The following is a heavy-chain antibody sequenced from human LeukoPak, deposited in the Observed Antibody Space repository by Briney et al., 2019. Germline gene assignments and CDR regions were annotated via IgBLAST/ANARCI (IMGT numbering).Heavy chain of an antibody. V-gene: IGHV3-49*04. CDR1: GFTFADYA. CDR2: IRSKTYGGAA. CDR3: TRLGIAIIGRDPVDH. Sequence: GGSLRLSCAASGFTFADYAMSWVRQAPGKGLEWVGFIRSKTYGGAADSGASLRGRFTIYRDDSKSIAYLQMNSLELEDTAVYYCTRLGIAIIGRDPVDHWGQGTLVTVSS. D-gene: IGHD2-21*01. J-gene: IGHJ4*02.